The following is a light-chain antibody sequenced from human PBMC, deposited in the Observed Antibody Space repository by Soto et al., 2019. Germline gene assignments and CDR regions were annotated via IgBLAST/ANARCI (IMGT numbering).Light chain of an antibody. Sequence: QSVLTQPPSASGTPGQRVTISCSGSSSNIGTNTVIWYQQLPGAAPKLLIYSDNQRPSGVPDRFSGSKSGTSASLAISGLHSEDEADYYCAAWDVSLVVFGGGTQLT. J-gene: IGLJ2*01. CDR3: AAWDVSLVV. V-gene: IGLV1-44*01. CDR1: SSNIGTNT. CDR2: SDN.